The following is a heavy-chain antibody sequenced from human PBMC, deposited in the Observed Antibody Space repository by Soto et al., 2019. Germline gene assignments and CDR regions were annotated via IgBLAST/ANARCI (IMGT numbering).Heavy chain of an antibody. Sequence: PGGSLRLSCAASGFTFSNYEMTWVRQAPGKGLEWVSYISSSGSTIYYADSVKGRFTISRDNAKNSLYVQINSLRAEDTAVYYCARENYDSGGYFLDYWGQGALVTVSS. CDR3: ARENYDSGGYFLDY. D-gene: IGHD3-22*01. CDR1: GFTFSNYE. CDR2: ISSSGSTI. J-gene: IGHJ4*02. V-gene: IGHV3-48*03.